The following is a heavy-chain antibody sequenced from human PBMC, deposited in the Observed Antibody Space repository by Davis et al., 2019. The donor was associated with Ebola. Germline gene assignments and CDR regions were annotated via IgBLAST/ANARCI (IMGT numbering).Heavy chain of an antibody. CDR2: IHYSGNT. V-gene: IGHV4-59*08. CDR3: ARHVVGKVAGGSIDY. D-gene: IGHD2-15*01. J-gene: IGHJ4*02. CDR1: GGSITGYH. Sequence: SETLSLTCTVSGGSITGYHWSWIRQPPGKGLEWIGYIHYSGNTNYNPSLKSRVTISVDTSKNQFSLKLSPVIAADTAVYYCARHVVGKVAGGSIDYWGQGTLVAVSS.